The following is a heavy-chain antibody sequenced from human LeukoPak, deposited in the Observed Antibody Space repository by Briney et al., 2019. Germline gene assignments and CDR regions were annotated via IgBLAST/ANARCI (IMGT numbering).Heavy chain of an antibody. CDR3: ALLAVASDFDY. CDR2: IGSSGAAI. D-gene: IGHD6-19*01. Sequence: GGSLRLSCAVSGFPFSIYEMNWVRQAPGEGLEWVSNIGSSGAAIYYADSVRGRFTISRDNAKNSLYLQMNSLRAEDTAVYYCALLAVASDFDYWGQGALVTVSS. J-gene: IGHJ4*02. V-gene: IGHV3-48*03. CDR1: GFPFSIYE.